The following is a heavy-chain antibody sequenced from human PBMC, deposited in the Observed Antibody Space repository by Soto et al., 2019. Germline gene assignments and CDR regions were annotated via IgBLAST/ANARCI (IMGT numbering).Heavy chain of an antibody. J-gene: IGHJ6*02. V-gene: IGHV4-31*03. D-gene: IGHD2-15*01. CDR2: IFYSGST. CDR1: GDSISTRDYF. CDR3: ARYSAMASTWRGLDV. Sequence: QVQLQESGPGLVKPSQTLSLTCTVSGDSISTRDYFWGRVRQQQGKGLEWIGYIFYSGSTYYNPSPQSRLSIPLDTSKNQFSLSLAFVTAADTAIYYCARYSAMASTWRGLDVWGQGTTVTVSS.